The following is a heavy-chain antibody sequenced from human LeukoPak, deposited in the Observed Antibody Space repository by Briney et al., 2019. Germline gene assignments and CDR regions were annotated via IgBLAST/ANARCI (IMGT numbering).Heavy chain of an antibody. D-gene: IGHD5-18*01. J-gene: IGHJ4*02. V-gene: IGHV4-34*01. Sequence: SETLSLTCAVYGGSFSGYYWSWIRQPPGKGLEWIGEINHSGSTNYNPSLKSRVTISVDTSKNQFSLKLSSVTAADTAVYYCARSWILLWLPWANYFDYWGQGTLVTVSS. CDR2: INHSGST. CDR1: GGSFSGYY. CDR3: ARSWILLWLPWANYFDY.